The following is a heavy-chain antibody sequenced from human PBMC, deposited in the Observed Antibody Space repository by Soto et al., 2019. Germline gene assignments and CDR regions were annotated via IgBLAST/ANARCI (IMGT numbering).Heavy chain of an antibody. D-gene: IGHD3-22*01. J-gene: IGHJ4*02. CDR3: AKDPYYYDSSGYYYGGVDY. CDR1: GFTFSSYA. CDR2: ISGSGGST. V-gene: IGHV3-23*01. Sequence: GGSLRLSCAASGFTFSSYAMSWVRQAPGKGLEWVSAISGSGGSTYYADSVKGRFTISRDNSKNTLYLQMNSLRAEDTAVYYCAKDPYYYDSSGYYYGGVDYWGQGTLVTVSS.